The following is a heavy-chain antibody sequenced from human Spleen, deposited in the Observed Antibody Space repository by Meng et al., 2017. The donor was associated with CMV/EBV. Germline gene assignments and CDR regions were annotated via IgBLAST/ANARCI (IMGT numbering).Heavy chain of an antibody. CDR1: GFSFSTYT. CDR2: ISSSRSYI. V-gene: IGHV3-21*01. D-gene: IGHD2-2*01. J-gene: IGHJ3*02. CDR3: ARERLYQPLWGDALDI. Sequence: GGSLRLSCAPSGFSFSTYTMHGVRQAPGKGLEWVSSISSSRSYIYYADSVKGRFTISRDNAKNSLYLQMTSLRAEDTAVYYCARERLYQPLWGDALDIWGQGTMVTVS.